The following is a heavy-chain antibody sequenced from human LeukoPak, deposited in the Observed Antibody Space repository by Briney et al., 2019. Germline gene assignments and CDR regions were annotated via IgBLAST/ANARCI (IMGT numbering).Heavy chain of an antibody. CDR1: GFTSSSYA. CDR3: ATRGDILTGYPYYDY. CDR2: ISGSGGNT. Sequence: GGSLRLSCAASGFTSSSYAMSWVRQAPGKGLEWVSAISGSGGNTYYADSVKGRFTISRDNSKNTLYLQMNSLRAEDTAVYYCATRGDILTGYPYYDYWGRGTLVTVSS. V-gene: IGHV3-23*01. D-gene: IGHD3-9*01. J-gene: IGHJ4*02.